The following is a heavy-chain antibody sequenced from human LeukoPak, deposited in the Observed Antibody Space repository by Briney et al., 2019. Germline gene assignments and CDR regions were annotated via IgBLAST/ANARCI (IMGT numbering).Heavy chain of an antibody. D-gene: IGHD3-9*01. V-gene: IGHV1-69*05. CDR1: GGTFSSYA. CDR3: ARGDGYDILTGLYGWFYP. J-gene: IGHJ5*02. Sequence: ASVKVSCKASGGTFSSYAISWVRQAPGQGLEWMGGIIPIFGTANYAQKFQGRVTITTDESTSTAYLELSSLRSEDTAVYYCARGDGYDILTGLYGWFYPWGQGTLVTVSS. CDR2: IIPIFGTA.